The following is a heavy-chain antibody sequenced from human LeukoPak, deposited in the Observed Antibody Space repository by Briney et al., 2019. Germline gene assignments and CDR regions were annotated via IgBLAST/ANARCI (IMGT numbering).Heavy chain of an antibody. CDR2: INARGDT. V-gene: IGHV4-34*01. J-gene: IGHJ5*02. D-gene: IGHD2-2*01. Sequence: SETLSLTCAVYGWSFNDYYWNWIRQLPGKGLEWIGEINARGDTNYNPSLKSRVTISVDTSKKQFSLRLTSMIAADTALYYCARGQVPAARGYNWFDPWGQGTLVTVS. CDR3: ARGQVPAARGYNWFDP. CDR1: GWSFNDYY.